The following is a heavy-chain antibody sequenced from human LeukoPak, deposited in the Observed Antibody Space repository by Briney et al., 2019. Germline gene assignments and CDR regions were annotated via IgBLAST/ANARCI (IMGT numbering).Heavy chain of an antibody. Sequence: PGGSLRLSCAASGFTFSSYGMHWVRQALGKGLEWVAIISFDGSNEYYADSVKGRFTISRDNSKNTLYLQMNSLRAADTAVYYCAKDGCSGCPPLEVQHWGQGTLVTVSS. J-gene: IGHJ1*01. CDR3: AKDGCSGCPPLEVQH. CDR1: GFTFSSYG. CDR2: ISFDGSNE. D-gene: IGHD5-12*01. V-gene: IGHV3-30*18.